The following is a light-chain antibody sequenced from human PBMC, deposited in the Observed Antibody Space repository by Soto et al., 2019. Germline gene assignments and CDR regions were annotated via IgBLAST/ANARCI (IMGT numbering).Light chain of an antibody. CDR3: QKRSNWPRK. CDR1: QSVSSNF. J-gene: IGKJ1*01. CDR2: GAS. Sequence: EIVLTQSQGTLSLSPLERATLSFSSSQSVSSNFLAWYQQKPGQAPRLLIYGASNRATGIPDRFSGSGSGTDFTLTISSLEPEDFAVYYCQKRSNWPRKFGQGTKVDNK. V-gene: IGKV3D-20*02.